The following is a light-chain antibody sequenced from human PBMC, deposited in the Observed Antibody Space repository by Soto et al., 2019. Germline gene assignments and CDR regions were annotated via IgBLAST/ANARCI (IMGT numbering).Light chain of an antibody. J-gene: IGLJ2*01. Sequence: QSALTQPASVSGSPGQSITISCTGTSSDVGGYNYVSWYQQHPGKAPKLMIYDVSNRPSGVSNRFSGSKSGNTASLTISGLQAEVEADYSCISYTTSSTLYVVFGGGTKLTVL. CDR3: ISYTTSSTLYVV. CDR2: DVS. CDR1: SSDVGGYNY. V-gene: IGLV2-14*01.